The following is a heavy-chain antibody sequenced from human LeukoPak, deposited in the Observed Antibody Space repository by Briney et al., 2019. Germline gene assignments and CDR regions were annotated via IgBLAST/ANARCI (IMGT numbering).Heavy chain of an antibody. CDR1: GFTFSSYW. V-gene: IGHV3-74*01. CDR2: INTDGSST. J-gene: IGHJ4*02. CDR3: ARDPVLDDYGGNSPY. D-gene: IGHD4-23*01. Sequence: GGSLRLSCAASGFTFSSYWMHWVRQAPGKGLVWVSRINTDGSSTTYADSVKGRFTISRDNAKNTLYLQMNSLRAEDTAVYYCARDPVLDDYGGNSPYWGQGTLVTVHS.